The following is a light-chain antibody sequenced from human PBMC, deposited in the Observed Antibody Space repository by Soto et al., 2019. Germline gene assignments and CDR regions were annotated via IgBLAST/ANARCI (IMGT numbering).Light chain of an antibody. CDR2: SNN. CDR3: VAWDDSLNGYV. CDR1: SSNIGSNT. J-gene: IGLJ1*01. V-gene: IGLV1-44*01. Sequence: QSVLTQPPSASGTPGQRVTISCSGRSSNIGSNTVNWYQQLPGTAPKLLIFSNNRRPSVVPDRFSGSKSGTSASLAISGLQSEDEADYYCVAWDDSLNGYVFGIETKLTVL.